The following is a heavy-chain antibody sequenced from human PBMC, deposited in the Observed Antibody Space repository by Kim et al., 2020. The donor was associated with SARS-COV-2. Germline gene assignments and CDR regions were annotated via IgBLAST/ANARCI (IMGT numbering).Heavy chain of an antibody. D-gene: IGHD2-21*02. CDR2: ISGSGNGI. CDR1: GFTFNNYA. Sequence: GGSLRLSCTASGFTFNNYAMNWVRQGPGKGLEWVASISGSGNGIYYADSVKGRFTISRDNSKNTLFLQMNRLRVEDTALYYCATTPLLFKYYGIDVWGHGTTVTVSS. J-gene: IGHJ6*02. V-gene: IGHV3-23*01. CDR3: ATTPLLFKYYGIDV.